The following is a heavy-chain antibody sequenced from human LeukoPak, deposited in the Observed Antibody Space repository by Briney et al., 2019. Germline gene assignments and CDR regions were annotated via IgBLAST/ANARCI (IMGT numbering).Heavy chain of an antibody. V-gene: IGHV3-48*03. J-gene: IGHJ4*02. CDR1: AFTFSNYE. D-gene: IGHD2-15*01. Sequence: GGSLRLSCAASAFTFSNYEVNWVRQAPGKGLQWVSYINSLGTTIWHADSVKGRFTVSRDNAKNSLYLQMNSLRAEDTAVYYCARDLQDCSGGSCYDYFDYWGQGTLVTVSS. CDR2: INSLGTTI. CDR3: ARDLQDCSGGSCYDYFDY.